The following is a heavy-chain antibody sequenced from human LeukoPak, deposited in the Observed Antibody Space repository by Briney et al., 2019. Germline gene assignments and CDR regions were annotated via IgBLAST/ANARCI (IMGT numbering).Heavy chain of an antibody. V-gene: IGHV4-39*01. Sequence: SETLSLTCTVSGGSVSSGSYYWGWIRQPPGKGLEWIGSIYYSGSTYYNPSLKSGATISVDTSKNQFSLKLSSVSAADTAVYYCARLKFVRTFDYWGQGTLVTVSS. CDR2: IYYSGST. CDR3: ARLKFVRTFDY. CDR1: GGSVSSGSYY. J-gene: IGHJ4*02. D-gene: IGHD3-16*01.